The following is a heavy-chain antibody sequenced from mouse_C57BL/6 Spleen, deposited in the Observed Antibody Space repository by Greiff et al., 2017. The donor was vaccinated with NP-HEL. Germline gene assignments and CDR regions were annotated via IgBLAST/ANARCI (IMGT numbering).Heavy chain of an antibody. D-gene: IGHD2-2*01. J-gene: IGHJ2*01. Sequence: EVKVEESGGGLVQPGGSMKLSCAASGFTFSDAWMDWVRQSPEKGLEWVAEIRNKANNHATYYAESVKGSFTISRDDSKSSVYLQMNSLRAEDTGIYYCTTGMGYEEAFDYWGQGTTLTVSS. V-gene: IGHV6-6*01. CDR1: GFTFSDAW. CDR3: TTGMGYEEAFDY. CDR2: IRNKANNHAT.